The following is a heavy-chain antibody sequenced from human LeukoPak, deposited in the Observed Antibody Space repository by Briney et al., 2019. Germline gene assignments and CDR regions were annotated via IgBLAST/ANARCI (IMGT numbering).Heavy chain of an antibody. D-gene: IGHD4/OR15-4a*01. CDR2: IKPDSVAT. CDR1: GFTFSDHY. Sequence: SLKVSCKTSGFTFSDHYMHWLRQAPGQGLEWMGWIKPDSVATNYAQKFQGRFTMSRDMSISTVYMELTSLTSDDTAMYWCARDHDSGPGYWGHGTLVTVS. J-gene: IGHJ4*03. CDR3: ARDHDSGPGY. V-gene: IGHV1-2*02.